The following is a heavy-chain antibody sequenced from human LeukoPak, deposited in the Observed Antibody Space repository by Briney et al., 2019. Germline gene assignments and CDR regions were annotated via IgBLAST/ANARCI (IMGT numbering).Heavy chain of an antibody. CDR1: GGSFSGYY. CDR2: INHSGST. D-gene: IGHD3-22*01. J-gene: IGHJ4*02. CDR3: ARENYDSSGYYSDY. Sequence: SETLSLTCAVYGGSFSGYYWSWIRQPPGKGLEWIGEINHSGSTNYNPSLKSRVTISVDTSKNQFSLKLSSVTAADTAVYYCARENYDSSGYYSDYWGQGTLVTVFS. V-gene: IGHV4-34*01.